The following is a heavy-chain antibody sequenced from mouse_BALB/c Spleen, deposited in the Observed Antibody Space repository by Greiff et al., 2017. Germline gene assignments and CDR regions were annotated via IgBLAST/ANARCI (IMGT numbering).Heavy chain of an antibody. V-gene: IGHV1S81*02. CDR3: TRYGNYGGFDY. Sequence: VQRVESGADLVKPGASVKLSCKASGYTFTSYYMYWVKQRPGQGLEWIGEINPSNGGTNFNEKFKSKATLTVDKSSSTAYMQLSSLTSEDSAVYYCTRYGNYGGFDYWGQGTTLTVSS. CDR2: INPSNGGT. CDR1: GYTFTSYY. J-gene: IGHJ2*01. D-gene: IGHD2-1*01.